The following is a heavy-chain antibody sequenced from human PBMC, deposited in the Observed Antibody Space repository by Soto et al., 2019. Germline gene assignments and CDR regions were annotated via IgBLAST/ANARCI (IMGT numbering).Heavy chain of an antibody. Sequence: QVQLVQSGAEVKKPGSSVKVSCKASGDTFSSYAISWVRQAPGQGLEWMGGIIPIFGTANYAQKFQGRVTITADEPTSTAYMELSSLRSEDTAVYYCARDGSGYRSRASPMDVWGQGTKVTVSS. V-gene: IGHV1-69*01. CDR2: IIPIFGTA. CDR1: GDTFSSYA. J-gene: IGHJ6*02. D-gene: IGHD3-22*01. CDR3: ARDGSGYRSRASPMDV.